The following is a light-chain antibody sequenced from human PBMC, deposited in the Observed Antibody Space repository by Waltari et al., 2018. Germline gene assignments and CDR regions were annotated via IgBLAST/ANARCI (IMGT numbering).Light chain of an antibody. J-gene: IGKJ2*01. CDR2: AAS. CDR3: HQSYTVPHT. CDR1: QTISNY. Sequence: EIQVTQSPSSLSASVGDRVTITCRASQTISNYLNWYQKKPGKAPKRLIYAASSLQSGVPPRFSGGGSGTDFALTISSLQPDDFATYFCHQSYTVPHTFGQGTKLEIK. V-gene: IGKV1-39*01.